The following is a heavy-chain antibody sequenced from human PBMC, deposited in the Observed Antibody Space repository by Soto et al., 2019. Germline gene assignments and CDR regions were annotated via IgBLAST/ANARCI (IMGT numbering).Heavy chain of an antibody. Sequence: PGGSLRLSCAASGFTFSSYAMHWVRQAPGKGLEWVAVISYDGSNKYYADSVKGRFTISRDNSKNTLYLQMNSLRAEDTAVYYYARDGYSSSWRFDYWGQGXLVTVYS. J-gene: IGHJ4*02. CDR2: ISYDGSNK. CDR3: ARDGYSSSWRFDY. CDR1: GFTFSSYA. D-gene: IGHD6-13*01. V-gene: IGHV3-30-3*01.